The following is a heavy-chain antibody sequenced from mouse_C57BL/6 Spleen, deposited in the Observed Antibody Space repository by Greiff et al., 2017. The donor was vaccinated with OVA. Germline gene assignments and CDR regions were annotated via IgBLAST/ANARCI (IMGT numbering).Heavy chain of an antibody. V-gene: IGHV1-69*01. D-gene: IGHD6-2*01. Sequence: QQSCKASGYTFTSYWMHWVKQRPGQGLEWIGEIDPSDSYTNYNQKFKGKSTLTVDKSSSTAYMQPSSLTSEDSAVYYCARRSHFDYWGQGTTLTVSS. CDR2: IDPSDSYT. CDR3: ARRSHFDY. J-gene: IGHJ2*01. CDR1: GYTFTSYW.